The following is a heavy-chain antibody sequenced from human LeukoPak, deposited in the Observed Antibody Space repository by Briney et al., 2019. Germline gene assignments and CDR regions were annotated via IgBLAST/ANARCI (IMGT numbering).Heavy chain of an antibody. J-gene: IGHJ4*02. CDR2: IKEDGSEK. CDR1: GFTFRSYW. V-gene: IGHV3-7*01. Sequence: GGSLRLSCAASGFTFRSYWMSWVRQAPGKGLEWVANIKEDGSEKYYVDSVKGRFTISRDNSKNTLYLQMNSLRAEDTAVYYCAKDVSYYYASYFDYWGQGTLVTVSS. CDR3: AKDVSYYYASYFDY. D-gene: IGHD3-10*01.